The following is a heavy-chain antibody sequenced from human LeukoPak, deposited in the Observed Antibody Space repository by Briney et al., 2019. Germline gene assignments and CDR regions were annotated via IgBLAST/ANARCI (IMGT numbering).Heavy chain of an antibody. D-gene: IGHD1-26*01. Sequence: GASVKVSCKASGYTFNRYGITWVRQAPGQGLEWMGWISLHNGNTMYAQKFQGRVTMTTDTATRTAYTELRSLRSDDTAVYYCARRSGSLDLLGYWGQGTLVTVSS. J-gene: IGHJ4*02. V-gene: IGHV1-18*01. CDR2: ISLHNGNT. CDR1: GYTFNRYG. CDR3: ARRSGSLDLLGY.